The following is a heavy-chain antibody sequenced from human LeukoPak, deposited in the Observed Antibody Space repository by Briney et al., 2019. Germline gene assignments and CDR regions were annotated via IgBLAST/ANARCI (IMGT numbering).Heavy chain of an antibody. Sequence: SVKVSCKASGGTFSSYAISWVRQAPGQGLEWMGRIIPILGIANYAQKFQGRVTITADKSTSTAYMELSSLRSEDTAVYYCAREGYSSSWSDYYYYGMDVWGQGTTVTVSS. CDR2: IIPILGIA. V-gene: IGHV1-69*04. J-gene: IGHJ6*02. CDR3: AREGYSSSWSDYYYYGMDV. D-gene: IGHD6-13*01. CDR1: GGTFSSYA.